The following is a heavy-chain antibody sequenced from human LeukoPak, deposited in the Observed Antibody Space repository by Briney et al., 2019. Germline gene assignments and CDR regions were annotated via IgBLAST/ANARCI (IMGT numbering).Heavy chain of an antibody. D-gene: IGHD3-22*01. Sequence: GESLKISCKGSCYSFTSYWIGWVRQMPGKGLEWMGIIYPGDSDTRYNPSFQGQVTISADKSISTAYLQWSSLEASDTAIYYCARLTGDSSGYCLDYWGQGTLVTVSS. J-gene: IGHJ4*02. CDR2: IYPGDSDT. CDR1: CYSFTSYW. CDR3: ARLTGDSSGYCLDY. V-gene: IGHV5-51*01.